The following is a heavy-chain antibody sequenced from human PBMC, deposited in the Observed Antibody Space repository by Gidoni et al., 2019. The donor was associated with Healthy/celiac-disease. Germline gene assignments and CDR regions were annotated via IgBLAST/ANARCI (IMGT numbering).Heavy chain of an antibody. CDR2: INHSGST. Sequence: QVQLQQWGAGLLKPSETLSLTCAVYGGSFSGYYWRWIRQPPGKGLEWIGEINHSGSTNYNPSLKSRVTISVDTSKNQFSLKLSSVTAADTAVYYCARDRAVLLWFGELFHYYGMDVWGQGTTVTVSS. J-gene: IGHJ6*02. CDR3: ARDRAVLLWFGELFHYYGMDV. CDR1: GGSFSGYY. D-gene: IGHD3-10*01. V-gene: IGHV4-34*01.